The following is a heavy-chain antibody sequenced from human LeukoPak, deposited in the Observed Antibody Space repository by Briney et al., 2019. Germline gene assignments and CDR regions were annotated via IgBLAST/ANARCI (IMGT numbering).Heavy chain of an antibody. J-gene: IGHJ4*02. V-gene: IGHV3-23*01. Sequence: GGSLRLSCAASGFTSSSYAMSWVRQAPGKGLEWVSAISGSGGSTYYADSVKGRFTISRDNSKNTLYLQMNSLRAEDTAVYYCAKDGRFVWYYYGSGSGYWGQGTLVPVSS. CDR1: GFTSSSYA. CDR2: ISGSGGST. D-gene: IGHD3-10*01. CDR3: AKDGRFVWYYYGSGSGY.